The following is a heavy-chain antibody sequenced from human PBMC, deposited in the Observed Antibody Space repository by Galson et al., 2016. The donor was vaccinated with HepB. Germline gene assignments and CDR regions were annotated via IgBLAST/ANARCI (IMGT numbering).Heavy chain of an antibody. D-gene: IGHD6-6*01. Sequence: FLRLSCAASGFTFSDFWMSWVRQAPGKGLEWVALINPYGGAKFYVDSVKGRFTISRDNAKNSLYLQVDSLRGEDTAVYYCVTGGRPPYWGQGTLVTVSS. CDR2: INPYGGAK. V-gene: IGHV3-7*01. CDR1: GFTFSDFW. CDR3: VTGGRPPY. J-gene: IGHJ4*02.